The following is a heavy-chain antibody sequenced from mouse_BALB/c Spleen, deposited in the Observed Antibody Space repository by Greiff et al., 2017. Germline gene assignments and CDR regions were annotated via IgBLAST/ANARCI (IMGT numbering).Heavy chain of an antibody. D-gene: IGHD2-1*01. V-gene: IGHV1S29*02. CDR2: IYPYNGGT. J-gene: IGHJ1*01. CDR1: GYTFTDYN. Sequence: EVKLQESGPELVKPGASVKISCKASGYTFTDYNMHWVKQSHGKSLEWIGYIYPYNGGTGYNQKFKSKATLTVDNSSSTAYMELRSLTSEDSAVYYCALIYYGNYWYFDVWGAGTTVTVSS. CDR3: ALIYYGNYWYFDV.